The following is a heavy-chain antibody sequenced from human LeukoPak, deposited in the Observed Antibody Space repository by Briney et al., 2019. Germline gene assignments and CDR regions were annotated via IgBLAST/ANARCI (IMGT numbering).Heavy chain of an antibody. J-gene: IGHJ3*02. Sequence: SETLSLTCSVSGGSISSYAWSWIRRPPGKGLEWIGHIYRSGGTKYNPSLKSRLTISVDSSTNQFSLKLSSVTAADTAVYYCAKNRGNARDAFDIWGQGTVVTVSA. CDR2: IYRSGGT. D-gene: IGHD3-10*01. V-gene: IGHV4-59*01. CDR3: AKNRGNARDAFDI. CDR1: GGSISSYA.